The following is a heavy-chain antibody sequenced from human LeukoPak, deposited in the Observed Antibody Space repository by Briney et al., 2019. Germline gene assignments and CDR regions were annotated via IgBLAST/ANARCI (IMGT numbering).Heavy chain of an antibody. CDR1: GGTFSSYA. Sequence: GASVKVSCKASGGTFSSYAISWVRQAPGQGLEWMGGIIPIFGTANYAQKFQGRVTITADKSTSTAYMELSSLRSEDTAVYYCARVQLDSSGYYSTWGIPRPYYFDYWGQGTLVTVSS. CDR2: IIPIFGTA. D-gene: IGHD3-22*01. J-gene: IGHJ4*02. V-gene: IGHV1-69*06. CDR3: ARVQLDSSGYYSTWGIPRPYYFDY.